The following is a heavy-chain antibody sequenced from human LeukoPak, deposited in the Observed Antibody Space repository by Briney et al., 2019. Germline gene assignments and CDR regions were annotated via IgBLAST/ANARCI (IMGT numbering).Heavy chain of an antibody. CDR2: IYYSGST. CDR1: GGSFSGYY. D-gene: IGHD3-3*01. Sequence: SETLSLTCAVYGGSFSGYYWGWIRQPPGKGLEWIGSIYYSGSTYYNPSLKSRVTISVDTSKNQVSLKLSSVTAADTAVYYCARTERITIFGVVVPHLAGYYFDYWGQGTLVTVSS. CDR3: ARTERITIFGVVVPHLAGYYFDY. V-gene: IGHV4-39*01. J-gene: IGHJ4*02.